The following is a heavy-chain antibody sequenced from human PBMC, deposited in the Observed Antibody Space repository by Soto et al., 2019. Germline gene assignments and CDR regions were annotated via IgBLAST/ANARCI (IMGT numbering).Heavy chain of an antibody. CDR2: ISGGSSVT. CDR3: AKVLSKNYYYPFDF. V-gene: IGHV3-23*01. CDR1: GFTFSDYA. D-gene: IGHD3-10*01. J-gene: IGHJ4*02. Sequence: GGSLRLSCTASGFTFSDYAMAWVRQAPGKGLEWVSTISGGSSVTYYGDSVKGRFTISRDNAKKALFLQLNRLSAEDTATYYCAKVLSKNYYYPFDFWGQGTQVTVSS.